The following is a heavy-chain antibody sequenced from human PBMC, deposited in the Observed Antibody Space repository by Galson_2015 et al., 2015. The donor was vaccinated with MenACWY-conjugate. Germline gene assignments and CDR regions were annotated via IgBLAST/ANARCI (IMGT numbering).Heavy chain of an antibody. D-gene: IGHD3-10*01. V-gene: IGHV1-18*01. CDR3: SRDRVVNYRPYSAMIRGEAMDV. Sequence: SVKVSCKASDDRFTSYGISWVRQAPGQGLEWMGWISGYNGDTSYAQKYQDRVTMTTDTSTSTAYMELRSLRSDDTAVYYCSRDRVVNYRPYSAMIRGEAMDVWGQGTTVTVSS. CDR1: DDRFTSYG. J-gene: IGHJ6*02. CDR2: ISGYNGDT.